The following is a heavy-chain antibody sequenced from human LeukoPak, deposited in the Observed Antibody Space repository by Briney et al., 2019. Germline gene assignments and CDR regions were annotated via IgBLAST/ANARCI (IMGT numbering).Heavy chain of an antibody. CDR2: ISWNSGSI. D-gene: IGHD3-10*01. Sequence: GRSLRLSCAASGFTFDDYAMHWVRQAPGKGLEWVSGISWNSGSIGYADSVKGRFTISRDNAKNALYLQMNSQRAEDTALYYCARGDYYYMDVWGKGTTVTVSS. V-gene: IGHV3-9*01. CDR1: GFTFDDYA. CDR3: ARGDYYYMDV. J-gene: IGHJ6*03.